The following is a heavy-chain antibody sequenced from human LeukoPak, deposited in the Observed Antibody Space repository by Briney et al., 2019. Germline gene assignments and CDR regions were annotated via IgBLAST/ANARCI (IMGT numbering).Heavy chain of an antibody. CDR1: GGSISSSSYY. CDR3: ATGWLVQVDY. D-gene: IGHD6-19*01. J-gene: IGHJ4*02. V-gene: IGHV4-39*01. Sequence: SETLSLTCTVSGGSISSSSYYWGWIRQPTGKGLEWIGSIYYSGSTYYNPSLKSRVTISVDTSKNQFSLKLSSVTAADTAVYYCATGWLVQVDYWGQGTLVTVSS. CDR2: IYYSGST.